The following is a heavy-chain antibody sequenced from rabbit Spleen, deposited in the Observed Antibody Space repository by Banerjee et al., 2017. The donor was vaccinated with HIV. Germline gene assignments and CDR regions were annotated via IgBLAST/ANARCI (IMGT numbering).Heavy chain of an antibody. CDR1: GVSFSSNHY. D-gene: IGHD8-1*01. V-gene: IGHV1S40*01. Sequence: QSLEESGGDQVKPGASLTLTCTASGVSFSSNHYMCWVRQAPGKGLEWIACIEGGSSAFSYFASWAKGRFTCSKTSSTTVTLQMTSLTAADTATYFCARDSGSSFSSYGMDLWGPGTLVTVS. J-gene: IGHJ6*01. CDR3: ARDSGSSFSSYGMDL. CDR2: IEGGSSAFS.